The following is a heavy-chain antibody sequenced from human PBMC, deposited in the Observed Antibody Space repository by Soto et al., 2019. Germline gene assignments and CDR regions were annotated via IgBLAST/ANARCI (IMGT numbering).Heavy chain of an antibody. CDR3: AKDSGGRWLQYGYYYYYGMDV. CDR2: ISWDGGST. V-gene: IGHV3-43*01. Sequence: PGGSLRLSCAASGFTFDDYTMHWVRQAPGKGPEWVSLISWDGGSTYYADSVKGRFTISRDNSKNSLYLQMNSLRTEDTALYYCAKDSGGRWLQYGYYYYYGMDVSGQGTTVTVSS. CDR1: GFTFDDYT. D-gene: IGHD5-12*01. J-gene: IGHJ6*02.